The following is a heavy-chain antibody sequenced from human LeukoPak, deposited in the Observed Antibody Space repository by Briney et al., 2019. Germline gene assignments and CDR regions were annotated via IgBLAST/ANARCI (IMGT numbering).Heavy chain of an antibody. V-gene: IGHV4-59*12. CDR1: GGSISSYY. CDR3: ARDLGVTIFDY. D-gene: IGHD4-11*01. Sequence: SETLSLTCTVSGGSISSYYWSWIRQPPGKGLEWIGSIYYSGSTYYNPSLKSRVTISVDTSKNQFSLKLSSVTAADTAVYYCARDLGVTIFDYWGRGTLVTVSS. J-gene: IGHJ4*02. CDR2: IYYSGST.